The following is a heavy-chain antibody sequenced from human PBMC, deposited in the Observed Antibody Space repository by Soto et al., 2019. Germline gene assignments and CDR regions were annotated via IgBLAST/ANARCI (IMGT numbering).Heavy chain of an antibody. V-gene: IGHV1-69*15. CDR2: IIPIFGSA. CDR3: AKDGGKDGYFGNWFDP. J-gene: IGHJ5*02. CDR1: GGTFSNYA. D-gene: IGHD5-12*01. Sequence: QVQLVQSGAEVKKPGSSVKVSCKASGGTFSNYAITWVRQAPGQGLEWLGRIIPIFGSANFAQKFQGRVTLTADEXTSXAYMELSNLRSDDTAVYYCAKDGGKDGYFGNWFDPWGQGTLVTVSS.